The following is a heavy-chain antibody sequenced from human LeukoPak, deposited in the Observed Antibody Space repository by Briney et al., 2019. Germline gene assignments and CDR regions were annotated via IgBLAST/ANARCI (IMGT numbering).Heavy chain of an antibody. Sequence: GGSLRLSCAASGFTFSSYSMNWVRQAPGKGLEWVSVIYRGGSTDYADSVKGRFTISRDNAKNSLYLQMNSLRAEDTAVYYCARWPGSGDLTGYALYYFDYWGQGTLVTVSS. CDR1: GFTFSSYS. D-gene: IGHD3-9*01. CDR2: IYRGGST. V-gene: IGHV3-21*01. CDR3: ARWPGSGDLTGYALYYFDY. J-gene: IGHJ4*02.